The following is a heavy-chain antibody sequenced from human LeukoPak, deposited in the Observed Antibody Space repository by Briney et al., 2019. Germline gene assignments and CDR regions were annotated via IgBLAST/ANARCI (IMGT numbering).Heavy chain of an antibody. CDR3: AREGIDSSGYSFDY. Sequence: GGSLRLSCAASGFTFSSYEMHWVRQAPGKGLEWVSYISSSGSTKHYADSVKGRFTISRDDAKNSLYLQMNSLGAEDTAIYYCAREGIDSSGYSFDYWGQGTLVTVSS. D-gene: IGHD3-22*01. J-gene: IGHJ4*02. CDR2: ISSSGSTK. CDR1: GFTFSSYE. V-gene: IGHV3-48*03.